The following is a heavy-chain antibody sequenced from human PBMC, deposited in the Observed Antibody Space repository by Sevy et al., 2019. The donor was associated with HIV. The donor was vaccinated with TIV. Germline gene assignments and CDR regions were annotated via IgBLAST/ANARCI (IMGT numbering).Heavy chain of an antibody. Sequence: GGSLRLSCAASGFTFSSYSMNWVRQAPGKGLEWVSYISSSSSTIYYADSVKGRFTISRDNAKNSLYLQMNSLGDEDSDVYYCAREFTFGGVIVITEYGMDVWGQGTTVTVSS. CDR3: AREFTFGGVIVITEYGMDV. D-gene: IGHD3-16*02. V-gene: IGHV3-48*02. J-gene: IGHJ6*02. CDR2: ISSSSSTI. CDR1: GFTFSSYS.